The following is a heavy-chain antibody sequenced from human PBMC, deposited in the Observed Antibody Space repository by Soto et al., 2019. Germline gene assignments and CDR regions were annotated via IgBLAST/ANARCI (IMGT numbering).Heavy chain of an antibody. J-gene: IGHJ4*02. D-gene: IGHD6-19*01. CDR3: ARERIAVALDY. CDR2: ISYDGSNK. V-gene: IGHV3-30-3*01. Sequence: GGSLRLSCAASGFTFSSYAMHWVRQAPGKGLEWVAVISYDGSNKYYADSVKGRFTISRDNSKNTLYLQMNSLRAEDTAVYYCARERIAVALDYWGQGTLVTVSS. CDR1: GFTFSSYA.